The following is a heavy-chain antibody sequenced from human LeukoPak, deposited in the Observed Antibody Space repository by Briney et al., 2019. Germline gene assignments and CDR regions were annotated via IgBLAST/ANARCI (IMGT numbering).Heavy chain of an antibody. V-gene: IGHV3-21*01. J-gene: IGHJ4*02. Sequence: GGSLRLSCAASGFTFSSYSMNWVRQAPGKGLEWVSSISSSSSYICYADSVKGRFTISRDNAKNSLYLQMNSLRAEDTAVYYCARASLDSGWYVGYWGQGTLVTVSS. D-gene: IGHD6-19*01. CDR3: ARASLDSGWYVGY. CDR2: ISSSSSYI. CDR1: GFTFSSYS.